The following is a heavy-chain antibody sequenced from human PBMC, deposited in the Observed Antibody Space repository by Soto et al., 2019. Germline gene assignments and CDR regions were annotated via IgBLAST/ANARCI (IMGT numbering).Heavy chain of an antibody. D-gene: IGHD3-10*01. Sequence: GGSLRLSCAASGFTVSSNYMSWVRQAPGKGLEWVSVIYSGGSTYYADSVKGRFTISRDNSKNTLYLQMYSLRAEDTAVYYCARGYYGSEIDYWGQGTLVTVSS. CDR2: IYSGGST. CDR1: GFTVSSNY. J-gene: IGHJ4*02. V-gene: IGHV3-66*01. CDR3: ARGYYGSEIDY.